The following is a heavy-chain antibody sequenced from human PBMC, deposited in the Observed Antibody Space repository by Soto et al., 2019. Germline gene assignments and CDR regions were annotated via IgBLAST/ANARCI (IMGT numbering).Heavy chain of an antibody. CDR2: INPNSGGT. CDR1: GYTFTGYY. CDR3: AREPYDFWSGSYMDV. Sequence: ASVKVSCKASGYTFTGYYMHWVRQAPGQGLEWMGWINPNSGGTNYAQKFQGRATMTRDTSISTAYMELSRLRSDDTAVYYCAREPYDFWSGSYMDVWGQGTTVTVSS. V-gene: IGHV1-2*02. D-gene: IGHD3-3*01. J-gene: IGHJ6*02.